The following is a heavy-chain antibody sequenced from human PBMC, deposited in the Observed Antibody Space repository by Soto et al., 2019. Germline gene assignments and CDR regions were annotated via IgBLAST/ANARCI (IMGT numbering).Heavy chain of an antibody. CDR3: AREPYSGSSRGFDY. CDR2: IIPILGIA. D-gene: IGHD1-26*01. J-gene: IGHJ4*02. V-gene: IGHV1-69*08. CDR1: GGTFSSYT. Sequence: QVQLVQSGAEVKKPGSSVKVSCKASGGTFSSYTISWVRQAPGQGLEWMGRIIPILGIANYAQKFQGRVTITADKSTSTAYMELSSLRSEDTAVYYCAREPYSGSSRGFDYWGQGTLVTVSS.